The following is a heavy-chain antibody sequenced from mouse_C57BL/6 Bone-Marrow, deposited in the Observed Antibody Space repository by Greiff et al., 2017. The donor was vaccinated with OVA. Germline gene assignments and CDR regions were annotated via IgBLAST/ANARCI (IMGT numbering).Heavy chain of an antibody. J-gene: IGHJ1*03. Sequence: EVKLVESGPELVKPGASVKIPCKASGYTFTDYNMDWVKQSHGKSLEWIGDINPNNGGTIYNQKFKGKATLTVDKSSSTAYMELRSLTSEDTAVYYCARRYYDPHWYFDVWGTGTTVTVSS. V-gene: IGHV1-18*01. CDR3: ARRYYDPHWYFDV. CDR2: INPNNGGT. CDR1: GYTFTDYN. D-gene: IGHD2-4*01.